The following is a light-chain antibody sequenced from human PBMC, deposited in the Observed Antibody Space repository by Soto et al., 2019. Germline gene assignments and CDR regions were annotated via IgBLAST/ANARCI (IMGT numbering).Light chain of an antibody. CDR3: QQSYSTPWT. Sequence: DIQMTQSPSSLSASVGDRVTITCRASQSISYYLNWYQQKQGRAPRLLIYSTSTLQSGVPSKFSGSASGTDFTLTISSLQPEDFATYYCQQSYSTPWTFGKGTKVEIK. CDR2: STS. CDR1: QSISYY. V-gene: IGKV1-39*01. J-gene: IGKJ1*01.